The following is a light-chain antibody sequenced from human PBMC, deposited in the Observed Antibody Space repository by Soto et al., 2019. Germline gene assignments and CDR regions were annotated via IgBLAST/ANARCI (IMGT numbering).Light chain of an antibody. Sequence: EVVLTQYPVTLSLPPAQRPTLSCRASQSVSSSYLAWYQQKPGQAPRLLIYGASSRATGIPDRFSGSGSGTDFTLTISRLEPEDFAVYYCQQYGSSPRTFGQGTKVDIK. CDR3: QQYGSSPRT. V-gene: IGKV3-20*01. J-gene: IGKJ1*01. CDR1: QSVSSSY. CDR2: GAS.